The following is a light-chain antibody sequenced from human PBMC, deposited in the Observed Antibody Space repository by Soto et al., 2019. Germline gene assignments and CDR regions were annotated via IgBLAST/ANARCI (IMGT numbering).Light chain of an antibody. V-gene: IGKV3-11*01. J-gene: IGKJ2*01. Sequence: EFVLTQSPATLSLSPGERATLSCRASQSVSSYSAWYQQKPGQAPRLLIYDTSNRATGIPARFSGSGSGTDFTLTISGLEPVDFAVYYCQQRSNWQYTFGLGTRLEIK. CDR2: DTS. CDR1: QSVSSY. CDR3: QQRSNWQYT.